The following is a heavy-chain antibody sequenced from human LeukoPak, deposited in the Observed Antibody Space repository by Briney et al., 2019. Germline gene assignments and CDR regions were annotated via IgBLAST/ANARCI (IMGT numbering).Heavy chain of an antibody. V-gene: IGHV1-69*13. CDR2: IIPIFGTA. D-gene: IGHD3-16*02. CDR1: GGTFSSYA. J-gene: IGHJ4*02. Sequence: SVKVSCKASGGTFSSYAISWVRQAPGQGLEWMGGIIPIFGTANYAQKFQGRVTITADESTSTAYMELSSLRSEDTAVYYCAKGGSYRSQPYFDYWGQGTPVTVSS. CDR3: AKGGSYRSQPYFDY.